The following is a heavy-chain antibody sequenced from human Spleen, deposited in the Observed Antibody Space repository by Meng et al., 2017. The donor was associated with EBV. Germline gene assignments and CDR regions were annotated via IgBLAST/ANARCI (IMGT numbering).Heavy chain of an antibody. V-gene: IGHV4-4*02. CDR3: ASRFAILGAEYFHR. Sequence: GRLQESRPGLLKLWGALSISCVFSRGSISSSNWWSWVRQPPGKGLEWIGEIYHSGRINYNPSLKSRVTISVDRSKNQFSLNLNSVTAADTAVYYCASRFAILGAEYFHRWGQGTLVTASS. CDR2: IYHSGRI. J-gene: IGHJ1*01. D-gene: IGHD3-10*01. CDR1: RGSISSSNW.